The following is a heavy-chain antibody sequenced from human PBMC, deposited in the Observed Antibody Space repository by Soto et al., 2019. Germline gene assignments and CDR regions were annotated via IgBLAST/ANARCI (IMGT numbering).Heavy chain of an antibody. Sequence: SETLSLTCAVSGGSIRAYYWSWIRQPPGKGLEWLGYIFYTASTDYNPSLKGRVTISVDTSKNQFSLKLTSVTAADTAVYYCARLNRGTYDYWGQGVLVTVSS. CDR1: GGSIRAYY. V-gene: IGHV4-59*01. CDR3: ARLNRGTYDY. J-gene: IGHJ4*02. CDR2: IFYTAST.